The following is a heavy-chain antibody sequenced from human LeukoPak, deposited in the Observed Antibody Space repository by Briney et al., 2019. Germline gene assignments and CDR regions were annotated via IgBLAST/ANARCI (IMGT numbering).Heavy chain of an antibody. Sequence: SETLSLTCAVYGGSFSGYYWSWIRQPPGKGLEWIGEINHSGSTNYNPSLKSRVTISVDTSKNQFSLKLSSVTAADTAVYYCARVVVTAILRVYYMDVWGKGTTVTVSS. CDR3: ARVVVTAILRVYYMDV. J-gene: IGHJ6*03. D-gene: IGHD2-21*02. V-gene: IGHV4-34*01. CDR1: GGSFSGYY. CDR2: INHSGST.